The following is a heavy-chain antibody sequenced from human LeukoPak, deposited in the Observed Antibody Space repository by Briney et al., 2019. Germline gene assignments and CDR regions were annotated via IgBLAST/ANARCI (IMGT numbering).Heavy chain of an antibody. CDR1: GFTFSSYE. D-gene: IGHD3-22*01. V-gene: IGHV3-48*03. J-gene: IGHJ4*02. CDR2: ISSSGSTI. Sequence: GGSLRLSCAACGFTFSSYEMNWVRQAPGKGLEWVSYISSSGSTIYYADSVKGRFTISRNNAKNSLYLQLNSLRAEDTAVYYCARDNGRDYDSSGYYSFFDYWGQGTLVTVSS. CDR3: ARDNGRDYDSSGYYSFFDY.